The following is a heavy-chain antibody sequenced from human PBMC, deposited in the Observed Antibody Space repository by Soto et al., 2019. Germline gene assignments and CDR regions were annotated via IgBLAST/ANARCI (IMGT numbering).Heavy chain of an antibody. CDR1: GGTFSIYS. Sequence: SVKVSCKASGGTFSIYSISWVLQAPGQGLEWMGGIIPIFGTANYAQKFQGRVTITADDSTSTAYMELSSLRSEDTAVYYCARPIRLYDDCSGQSAEFYPWGEGTFVTVYS. D-gene: IGHD3-16*01. CDR3: ARPIRLYDDCSGQSAEFYP. CDR2: IIPIFGTA. V-gene: IGHV1-69*13. J-gene: IGHJ5*02.